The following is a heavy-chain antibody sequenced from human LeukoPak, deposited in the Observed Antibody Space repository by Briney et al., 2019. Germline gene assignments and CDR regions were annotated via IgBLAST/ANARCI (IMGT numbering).Heavy chain of an antibody. V-gene: IGHV4-59*12. CDR3: ARVCYYGSGANWFDP. Sequence: SETLSLTCTVSGGSISSYYWSWVRQPPGKGLEWIGEIYHSGSTNYNPSLKSRVTISVDKSKNQFSLKLSSVTAADTAVYYCARVCYYGSGANWFDPWGQGTLVTVSS. CDR1: GGSISSYY. CDR2: IYHSGST. D-gene: IGHD3-10*01. J-gene: IGHJ5*02.